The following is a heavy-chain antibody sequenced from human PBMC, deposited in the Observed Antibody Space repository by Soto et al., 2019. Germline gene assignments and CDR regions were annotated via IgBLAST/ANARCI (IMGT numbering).Heavy chain of an antibody. CDR3: AREGYYDSRFMDV. V-gene: IGHV4-38-2*02. CDR1: GYSISSGYY. Sequence: LSLTCAVSGYSISSGYYWGWTRQPPGKGLEWIGSIYHSGSTYYNPSLKSRVTISVDTSKNQFSLKLSSVTAADTAVYYCAREGYYDSRFMDVWGQGTTVTVSS. J-gene: IGHJ6*02. D-gene: IGHD3-22*01. CDR2: IYHSGST.